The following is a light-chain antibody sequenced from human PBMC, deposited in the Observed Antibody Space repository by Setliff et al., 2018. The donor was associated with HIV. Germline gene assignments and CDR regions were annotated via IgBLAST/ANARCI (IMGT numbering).Light chain of an antibody. J-gene: IGLJ2*01. V-gene: IGLV2-18*02. Sequence: QSALAQPPSVSGSPGQSVTISCTGTSGDVGGYNCVSWYQQPPGTAPKLMIYEVNNRPSGVPDRFSGSKSGNTASLTISGLQAEDGADYYCSSCSSSSTLVFGGGTKVTVL. CDR3: SSCSSSSTLV. CDR1: SGDVGGYNC. CDR2: EVN.